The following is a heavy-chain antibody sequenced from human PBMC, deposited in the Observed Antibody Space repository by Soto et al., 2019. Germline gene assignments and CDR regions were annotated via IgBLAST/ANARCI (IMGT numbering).Heavy chain of an antibody. CDR2: ISSSSSYI. J-gene: IGHJ5*02. CDR1: GFTFSSYS. D-gene: IGHD2-2*01. V-gene: IGHV3-21*01. Sequence: GGSLRLSCAASGFTFSSYSMNWVRQAPGKGLEWVSSISSSSSYIYYADSVKGRFTISRDNAKNSLYLQMNSLRAEDTAVYYCARSIVVVPAAPNWFDPWGQGTLVTSPQ. CDR3: ARSIVVVPAAPNWFDP.